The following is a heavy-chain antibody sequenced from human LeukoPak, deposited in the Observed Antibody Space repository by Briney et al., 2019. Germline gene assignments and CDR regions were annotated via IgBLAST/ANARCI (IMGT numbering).Heavy chain of an antibody. CDR3: AKDYRAAAGTPYFDY. V-gene: IGHV3-33*06. Sequence: PGRSLRLSCAASGFTFSSYGMHWVRQAPGKGLEWVAVIWYDGSNKYYADSVKGRVTISRDNSKNTLYLQMNSLRAEDTAVYYCAKDYRAAAGTPYFDYWGQGTLVTVSS. CDR2: IWYDGSNK. J-gene: IGHJ4*02. D-gene: IGHD6-13*01. CDR1: GFTFSSYG.